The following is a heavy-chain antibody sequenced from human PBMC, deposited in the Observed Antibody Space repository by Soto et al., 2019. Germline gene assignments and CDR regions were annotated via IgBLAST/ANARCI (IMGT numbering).Heavy chain of an antibody. Sequence: QVQLVQSGAEVKKPGASVKVSCKASGYTFTSYGISWVRQAPGQGLEWMGWISAYNGNTNYAQKLQGRVTMTTDTATSTAYMELRSLRSDDTAVYYCARAPTSRFSTGGWFDPWGQGTLVTVSS. J-gene: IGHJ5*02. D-gene: IGHD2-2*01. CDR3: ARAPTSRFSTGGWFDP. CDR2: ISAYNGNT. V-gene: IGHV1-18*01. CDR1: GYTFTSYG.